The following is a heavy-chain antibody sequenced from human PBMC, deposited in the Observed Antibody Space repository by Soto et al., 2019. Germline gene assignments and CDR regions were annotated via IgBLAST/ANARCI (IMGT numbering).Heavy chain of an antibody. V-gene: IGHV3-33*01. Sequence: ESGGGVVPPGRSLRLSCAASGFTFNTYGMHWVRQAPGKGLEWVAVIWYDGSDKYYGDSVKGRFTISRDNSKNTLYLQMNSLRAEDTAVYYCARDVAHLAYMDVWGQGTTVTVSS. CDR2: IWYDGSDK. CDR3: ARDVAHLAYMDV. J-gene: IGHJ6*02. D-gene: IGHD2-15*01. CDR1: GFTFNTYG.